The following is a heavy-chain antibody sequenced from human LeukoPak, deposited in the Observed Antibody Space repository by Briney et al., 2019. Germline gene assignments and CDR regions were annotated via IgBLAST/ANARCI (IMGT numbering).Heavy chain of an antibody. J-gene: IGHJ4*02. V-gene: IGHV4-38-2*01. CDR2: IYHSGST. D-gene: IGHD4-11*01. Sequence: SETLSLTCAVSGYSISSGYYWGWIRQPPGKGLEWIGSIYHSGSTYYNPSLKSRVTISVDTSKNQFSLKLSSVTAADRAVYYCARQGVVTTVSYFDYWGQGTLVTVSS. CDR3: ARQGVVTTVSYFDY. CDR1: GYSISSGYY.